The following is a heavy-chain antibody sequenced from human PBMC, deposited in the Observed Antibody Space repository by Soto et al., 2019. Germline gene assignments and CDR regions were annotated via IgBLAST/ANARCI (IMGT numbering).Heavy chain of an antibody. D-gene: IGHD4-17*01. CDR1: GFTFSSYW. Sequence: GGSLRLSCAASGFTFSSYWMHWVRQAPGKGLVWVSRINSDGSSTSYADSVKGRFTISRDNAKNTLYLQMNSLRAEDTAVYYCARDDYGDLYYYGMDVWGQGTTVTVSS. V-gene: IGHV3-74*01. CDR2: INSDGSST. J-gene: IGHJ6*02. CDR3: ARDDYGDLYYYGMDV.